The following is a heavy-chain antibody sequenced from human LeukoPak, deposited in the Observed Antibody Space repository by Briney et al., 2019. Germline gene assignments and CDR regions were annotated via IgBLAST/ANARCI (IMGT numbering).Heavy chain of an antibody. CDR1: AFTFNTFW. J-gene: IGHJ6*02. CDR2: INGGGSSA. V-gene: IGHV3-74*01. Sequence: GGSLRLSCAASAFTFNTFWMHWVRQAPGRGLVWVSRINGGGSSADYADSVKGRFTISRDNAKNTLYLQMNSLRAEDTAVYYCARGNYYNMDVWGQGTTVTVSS. CDR3: ARGNYYNMDV.